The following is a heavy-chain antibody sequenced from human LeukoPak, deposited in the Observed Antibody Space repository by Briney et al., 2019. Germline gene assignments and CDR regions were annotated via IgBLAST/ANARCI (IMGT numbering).Heavy chain of an antibody. CDR1: GYTFNSYG. Sequence: ASVKVSCKVSGYTFNSYGISWVRQAPAQGLDWMGWISGYNGATNYEQKVQGRVTVTTDTSTSTAYMELRSLTSDDTAVYYCARDASYGPHAFDIWGQGTMVTASS. V-gene: IGHV1-18*01. D-gene: IGHD4-17*01. J-gene: IGHJ3*02. CDR3: ARDASYGPHAFDI. CDR2: ISGYNGAT.